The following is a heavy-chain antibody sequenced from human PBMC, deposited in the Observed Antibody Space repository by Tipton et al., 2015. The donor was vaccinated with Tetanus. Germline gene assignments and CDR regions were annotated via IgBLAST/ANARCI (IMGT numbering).Heavy chain of an antibody. Sequence: SLRLSCAASGFTFSDYWMTWVRQAPGKGLEWVANIKHDGSENYYVDSVKGRFTISRDNAKNSLYLQMNSLRAEDTAVYYCARDPTRRFDYWGPGTPVTVSS. V-gene: IGHV3-7*01. CDR3: ARDPTRRFDY. D-gene: IGHD1/OR15-1a*01. CDR2: IKHDGSEN. J-gene: IGHJ4*02. CDR1: GFTFSDYW.